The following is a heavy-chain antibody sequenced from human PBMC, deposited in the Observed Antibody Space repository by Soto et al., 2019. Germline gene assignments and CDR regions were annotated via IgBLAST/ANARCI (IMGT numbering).Heavy chain of an antibody. CDR1: GGTFSSYT. V-gene: IGHV1-69*02. CDR2: IIPILGIA. J-gene: IGHJ5*02. CDR3: ASSTGGDWFDP. Sequence: QVQLVQSGAEVQKPGSSVKVSCKASGGTFSSYTISWVRQAPGQGLGWMGRIIPILGIANYAQKFQGRVTITADKSTSTAYMELSSLRSEDTAVYYCASSTGGDWFDPWGQGTLVTVSS. D-gene: IGHD2-2*01.